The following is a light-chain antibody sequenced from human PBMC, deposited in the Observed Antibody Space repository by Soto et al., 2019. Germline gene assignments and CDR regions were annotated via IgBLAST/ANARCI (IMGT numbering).Light chain of an antibody. J-gene: IGKJ1*01. CDR1: QSVDSN. V-gene: IGKV3-15*01. CDR3: QQYNDWPQT. CDR2: AAS. Sequence: EIVMTQSPATLSVSPGERATLSCRASQSVDSNLAWYQQQPGQAPRLLVYAASTRATGLPAKYSGSGSGTEFTLTISSLQSEDFAVYYCQQYNDWPQTCGQGTKVEIK.